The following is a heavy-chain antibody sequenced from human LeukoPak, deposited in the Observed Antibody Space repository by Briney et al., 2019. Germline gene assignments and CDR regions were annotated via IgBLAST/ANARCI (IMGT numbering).Heavy chain of an antibody. Sequence: SETLSLTCTVSGDSISSFYWSWIRQPPGKGLEWIGYIYYSGSTNYNPSLKSRVTISVDTSKNQFSLKLSSVTAADTAVYYCARKYNWNYGWFDPWGQGTLVTVSS. V-gene: IGHV4-59*08. CDR1: GDSISSFY. CDR2: IYYSGST. D-gene: IGHD1-7*01. CDR3: ARKYNWNYGWFDP. J-gene: IGHJ5*02.